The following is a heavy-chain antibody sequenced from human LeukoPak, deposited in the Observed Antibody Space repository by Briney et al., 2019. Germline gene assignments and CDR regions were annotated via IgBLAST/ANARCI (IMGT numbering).Heavy chain of an antibody. D-gene: IGHD6-13*01. CDR2: IYYSGST. J-gene: IGHJ4*02. CDR3: ASRSIAAAGFDY. CDR1: GRSISSQY. Sequence: IPSETLSLTCTVSGRSISSQYWRWIRLPPGKGLVWIGYIYYSGSTNYNPSLKSRVTISVDTSKNQFSLKLSSVTAADTAVYSCASRSIAAAGFDYWGQGTLVTVSS. V-gene: IGHV4-59*08.